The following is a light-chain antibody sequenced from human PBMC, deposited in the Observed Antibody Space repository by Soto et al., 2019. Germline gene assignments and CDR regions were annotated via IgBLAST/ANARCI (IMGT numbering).Light chain of an antibody. CDR2: DAS. CDR1: QSVSNI. J-gene: IGKJ4*01. Sequence: EIVLTQSPANLSLSPGERATLSCRASQSVSNILTWYQQKPGQAPRLLIYDASKRATGIPARFSGSGSGTDFTLTISSLESEDLAVYYCQQHSNWPLTFGGGTKVEIK. V-gene: IGKV3-11*01. CDR3: QQHSNWPLT.